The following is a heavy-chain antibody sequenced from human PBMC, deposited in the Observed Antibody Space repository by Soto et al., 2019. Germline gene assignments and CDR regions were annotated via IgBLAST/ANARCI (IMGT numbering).Heavy chain of an antibody. J-gene: IGHJ4*02. CDR3: ARGLGVVVPAAIHYYFDY. Sequence: TSETLSLTCTVSGGSISSYYWSWIRQPPGKGLEWIGYIYYSGSTNYNPSLKSRVTISVDTSKNQFSLKLSSVTAADTAVYYCARGLGVVVPAAIHYYFDYWGQGTLVTVS. CDR2: IYYSGST. V-gene: IGHV4-59*08. CDR1: GGSISSYY. D-gene: IGHD2-2*01.